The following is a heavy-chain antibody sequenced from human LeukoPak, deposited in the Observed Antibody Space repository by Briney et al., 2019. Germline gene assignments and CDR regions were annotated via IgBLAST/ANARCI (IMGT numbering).Heavy chain of an antibody. CDR2: FDPEDGET. CDR3: ATGLIVGATTPFDY. V-gene: IGHV1-24*01. Sequence: GASVKVSCKVSGYTLTELSMHWVRQAPGKGLEWMGGFDPEDGETIYAQKFQGRVTMTEDTSTDTAYMELSSLRSEDTAVYYCATGLIVGATTPFDYWGQGTLVTVSS. J-gene: IGHJ4*02. CDR1: GYTLTELS. D-gene: IGHD1-26*01.